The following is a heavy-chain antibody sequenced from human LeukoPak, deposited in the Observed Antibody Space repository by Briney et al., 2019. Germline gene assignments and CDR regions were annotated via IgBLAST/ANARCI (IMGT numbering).Heavy chain of an antibody. CDR1: GFTFSSYA. Sequence: GGSLRLSCAVSGFTFSSYAMSWVRQAPGKGLEWVSAVSVTGGSTYYGDSVKGRFTISRDNSKNTLYLQMNSLRAEDTAVYYCAKDPAAAGTTMFDPWGQGTLVTVSS. D-gene: IGHD6-13*01. CDR2: VSVTGGST. V-gene: IGHV3-23*01. J-gene: IGHJ5*02. CDR3: AKDPAAAGTTMFDP.